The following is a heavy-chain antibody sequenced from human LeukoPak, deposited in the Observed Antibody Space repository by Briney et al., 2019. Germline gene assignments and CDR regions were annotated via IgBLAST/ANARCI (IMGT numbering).Heavy chain of an antibody. V-gene: IGHV3-15*01. CDR1: GFTFSNAW. CDR3: TTDNYYDRSGYYSLLRSFDC. D-gene: IGHD3-22*01. J-gene: IGHJ4*02. CDR2: IKSKTDGGTT. Sequence: GGSLRLSCAASGFTFSNAWMSWVRQAPGKGLEWVGRIKSKTDGGTTDYAAPVKGRFTISRDDSKNTLYLQMNSLKTEDRAVYYCTTDNYYDRSGYYSLLRSFDCWGQGTLVTVSS.